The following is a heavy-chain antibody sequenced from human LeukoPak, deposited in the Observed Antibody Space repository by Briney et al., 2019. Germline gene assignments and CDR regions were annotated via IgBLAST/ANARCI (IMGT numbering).Heavy chain of an antibody. Sequence: SEALSLTCTVSGGSISSYYWSWIRQPPGKGLEWIGYIYYSGSTNYNPSLKSRVTISVDTSKNQFSLKLSSVTAADTAVYYCARAKVGATTLDYWGQGTLVTVSS. CDR3: ARAKVGATTLDY. V-gene: IGHV4-59*08. CDR2: IYYSGST. CDR1: GGSISSYY. D-gene: IGHD1-26*01. J-gene: IGHJ4*02.